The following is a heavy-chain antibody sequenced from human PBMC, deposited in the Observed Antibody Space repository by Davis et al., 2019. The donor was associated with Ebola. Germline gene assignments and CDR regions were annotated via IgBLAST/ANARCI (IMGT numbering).Heavy chain of an antibody. Sequence: GGSLRLSCAASGFTFSYYGMHWVRQAPGKGLEWVSVISYDGSDKYYADSVKGRFTISRDNSKKTLYLQMNSLRAEDTAVYYCAKSGLSFGVVKYHYGMDVWGKGTTVTVSS. D-gene: IGHD3-3*01. CDR1: GFTFSYYG. CDR3: AKSGLSFGVVKYHYGMDV. CDR2: ISYDGSDK. V-gene: IGHV3-30*18. J-gene: IGHJ6*04.